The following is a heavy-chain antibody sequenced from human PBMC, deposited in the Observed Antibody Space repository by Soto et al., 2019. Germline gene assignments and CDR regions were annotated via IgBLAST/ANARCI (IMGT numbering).Heavy chain of an antibody. CDR3: ARLRGYYDSSEFDY. V-gene: IGHV4-34*01. D-gene: IGHD3-22*01. CDR2: INHSGST. J-gene: IGHJ4*02. Sequence: SYTLSLTCAVYVGSFSGYYWSWIRQPPGKGLEWIGEINHSGSTNYNPSLKSRVTISVDTSKNQFSLKLSSVTAADTAVYYCARLRGYYDSSEFDYWGQGTLVTVSS. CDR1: VGSFSGYY.